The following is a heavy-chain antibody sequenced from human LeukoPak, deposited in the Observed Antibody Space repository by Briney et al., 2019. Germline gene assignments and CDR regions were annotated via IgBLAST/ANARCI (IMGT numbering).Heavy chain of an antibody. Sequence: PGGSLRLSCAASGFTFSDYYMSWIRQAPGKGLEWVSYISSSGSTIYYADSVKGRFTISRDNAKNSLYLQMNSLRAEDTAVYYCARGGGPHLLWFGEATAEFDYWGQGTLVTVSS. CDR3: ARGGGPHLLWFGEATAEFDY. V-gene: IGHV3-11*04. CDR1: GFTFSDYY. CDR2: ISSSGSTI. D-gene: IGHD3-10*01. J-gene: IGHJ4*02.